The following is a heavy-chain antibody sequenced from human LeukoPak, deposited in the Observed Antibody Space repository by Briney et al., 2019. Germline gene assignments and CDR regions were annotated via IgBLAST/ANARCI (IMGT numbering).Heavy chain of an antibody. CDR2: INPSAGST. J-gene: IGHJ4*02. CDR3: ATGPTVTRLDY. Sequence: ASVKVSRKASGYTFTSYYMHWVRQVPGQGLEWMGIINPSAGSTSYAQTFQGRVTMTRGTSTSTVYLELSSLTSEDTAVYYCATGPTVTRLDYWGQGTLVTVSS. V-gene: IGHV1-46*01. CDR1: GYTFTSYY. D-gene: IGHD4-17*01.